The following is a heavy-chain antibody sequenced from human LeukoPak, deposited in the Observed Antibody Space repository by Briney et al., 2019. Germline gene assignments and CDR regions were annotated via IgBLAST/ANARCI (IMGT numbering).Heavy chain of an antibody. V-gene: IGHV3-7*01. CDR2: IKQDGSEK. CDR1: GFTFNSNW. J-gene: IGHJ4*02. D-gene: IGHD3-22*01. CDR3: ARDKYYDRYFDS. Sequence: GGSLRLSCAASGFTFNSNWMSWVRQAPGKGLEWVANIKQDGSEKYYVDSVKGRFTISRGNAKNSLSLQMNSLRAEDTAVYYCARDKYYDRYFDSWGQGTLVTVSS.